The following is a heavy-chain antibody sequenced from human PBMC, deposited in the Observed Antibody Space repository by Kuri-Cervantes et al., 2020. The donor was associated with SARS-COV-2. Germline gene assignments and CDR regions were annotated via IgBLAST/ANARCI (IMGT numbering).Heavy chain of an antibody. CDR1: GFRFSDAW. D-gene: IGHD3-3*01. J-gene: IGHJ4*02. CDR2: IKSKTDGGTT. CDR3: TTDLGMYYDFWSGYFGGPYFDY. V-gene: IGHV3-15*01. Sequence: GGSLRLSCVGSGFRFSDAWMSWVRQAPGKGLEWVGRIKSKTDGGTTDYAAPVKGRFTISRDDSKNTLYLQMNSLKTEDTAVYYCTTDLGMYYDFWSGYFGGPYFDYWGQGTLVTVSS.